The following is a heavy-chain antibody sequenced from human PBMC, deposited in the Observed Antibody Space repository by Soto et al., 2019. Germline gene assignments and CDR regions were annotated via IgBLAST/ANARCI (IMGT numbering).Heavy chain of an antibody. J-gene: IGHJ6*02. CDR2: ISSSGSTI. Sequence: PGGSLRLSCAASGFTFSSCEMNWVRQAPGKGLEWVSYISSSGSTIYYADSVKGRFTISRDNAKNSLYLQMNSLRAEDTAVYYCARSDSGYDSRYYYYGMDVWGQGTTVTVSS. V-gene: IGHV3-48*03. CDR1: GFTFSSCE. D-gene: IGHD5-12*01. CDR3: ARSDSGYDSRYYYYGMDV.